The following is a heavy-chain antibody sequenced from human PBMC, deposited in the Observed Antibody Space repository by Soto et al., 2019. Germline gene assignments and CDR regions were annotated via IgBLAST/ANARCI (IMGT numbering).Heavy chain of an antibody. CDR3: ARETRSAAAAYYYYGLDV. Sequence: QVQLVQSGAEVKKAGSSVKVSCKVSGGTFSSYFINWVRQAPGQGLEWVGGIIPVFGTASYAEKFQGRVTITADESTSTAYMELSRLRSDDTAVYYCARETRSAAAAYYYYGLDVWGQGTTVTVPS. J-gene: IGHJ6*02. CDR1: GGTFSSYF. V-gene: IGHV1-69*01. CDR2: IIPVFGTA. D-gene: IGHD6-13*01.